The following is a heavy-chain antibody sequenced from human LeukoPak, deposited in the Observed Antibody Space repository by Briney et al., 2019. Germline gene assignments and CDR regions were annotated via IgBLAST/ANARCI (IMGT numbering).Heavy chain of an antibody. CDR2: INSDGSST. J-gene: IGHJ4*02. V-gene: IGHV3-74*01. CDR1: GFTFSSYW. D-gene: IGHD3-16*01. CDR3: ARALLRLGDLYDY. Sequence: GGALSLSCAASGFTFSSYWMHWVRQAPWKGLVWVSRINSDGSSTSYADSVKGRFTISRDNAKNTLYLQMNSLRAEDTAVYYCARALLRLGDLYDYWGQGTLVTVSS.